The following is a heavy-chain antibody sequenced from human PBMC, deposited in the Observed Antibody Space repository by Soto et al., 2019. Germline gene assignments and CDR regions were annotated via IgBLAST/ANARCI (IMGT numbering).Heavy chain of an antibody. CDR3: ANLFLESLPIA. D-gene: IGHD3-3*01. V-gene: IGHV3-23*01. CDR2: ISGSGGST. Sequence: EVQLLESGGGLVQPGGSLRLSCAASGCTFSSYAMSWVRQAPGKGLEWVSGISGSGGSTYYADSVKGRFTISRDNSKNTLYLQINSLRSEDTAVYYCANLFLESLPIAWDHGTLVTVSS. J-gene: IGHJ5*01. CDR1: GCTFSSYA.